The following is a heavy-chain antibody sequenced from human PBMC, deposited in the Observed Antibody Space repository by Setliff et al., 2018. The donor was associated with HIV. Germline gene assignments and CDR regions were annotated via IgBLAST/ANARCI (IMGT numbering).Heavy chain of an antibody. CDR1: GGSISSSNW. J-gene: IGHJ5*02. D-gene: IGHD4-17*01. V-gene: IGHV4-38-2*02. Sequence: SETLSLTCAVSGGSISSSNWWGWIRQPPGKGLEWIGSMSHSGSTYYNPSLKSRVTISVDTSKNQFSLKLTSVTAADTAIYYCTRDWRAYGLMGSWGQGMLVTVSS. CDR2: MSHSGST. CDR3: TRDWRAYGLMGS.